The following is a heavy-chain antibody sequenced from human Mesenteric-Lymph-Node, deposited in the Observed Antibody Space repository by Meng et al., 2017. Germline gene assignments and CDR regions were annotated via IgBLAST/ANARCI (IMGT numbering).Heavy chain of an antibody. D-gene: IGHD5-12*01. Sequence: QVALGQSGAEVKKPGASVKVSCKASGYTFTAYYIHWVRQAPGQGLEWMGWINLNTGGTNYAQKFQGRVTMTRDTSISTVYMELSSLRSDDTAVYYCARDEVVATVSYFHHWGQGTLVTVSS. J-gene: IGHJ1*01. CDR3: ARDEVVATVSYFHH. CDR2: INLNTGGT. CDR1: GYTFTAYY. V-gene: IGHV1-2*02.